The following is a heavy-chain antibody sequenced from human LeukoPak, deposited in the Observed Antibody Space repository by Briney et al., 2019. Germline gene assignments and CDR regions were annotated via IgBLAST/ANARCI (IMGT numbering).Heavy chain of an antibody. CDR2: IYYSGST. J-gene: IGHJ3*02. CDR1: GGSISSYY. Sequence: SETLSLTFTVSGGSISSYYWSWIRQPPGKGLEWIGYIYYSGSTNYNPSLKSRVTISVDTSKNQFSLKLSSVTAADTAVYYCARAAGYSSGWYAFDIWGQGTMVTVSS. D-gene: IGHD6-19*01. V-gene: IGHV4-59*01. CDR3: ARAAGYSSGWYAFDI.